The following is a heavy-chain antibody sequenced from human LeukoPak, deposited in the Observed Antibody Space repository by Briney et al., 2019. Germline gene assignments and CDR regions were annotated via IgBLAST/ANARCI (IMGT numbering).Heavy chain of an antibody. D-gene: IGHD1-1*01. J-gene: IGHJ4*02. V-gene: IGHV3-23*01. CDR2: FSGSGAST. CDR1: GFTFSSYA. Sequence: HPGGSLRLSCAASGFTFSSYAMSWVRQAPGKGLEWVSAFSGSGASTYYADSVKGRFTISRDNSKNTLYLHMNSLRAEDTAVYYCARKTGNFDYWGQGTLVTVSS. CDR3: ARKTGNFDY.